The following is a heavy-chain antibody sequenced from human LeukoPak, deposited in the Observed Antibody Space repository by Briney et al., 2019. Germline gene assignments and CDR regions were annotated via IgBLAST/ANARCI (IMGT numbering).Heavy chain of an antibody. CDR3: ARRRGSLDAFDI. V-gene: IGHV3-23*01. D-gene: IGHD1-26*01. CDR1: GGSISSSSYY. J-gene: IGHJ3*02. Sequence: PSETLSLTCTVSGGSISSSSYYWGWIRQPPGKGLEWVSAISGSGGSTYYADSVKGRFTISRDNSKNTLYLQMNSLRAGDTAVYYCARRRGSLDAFDIWGQGTMVTVSS. CDR2: ISGSGGST.